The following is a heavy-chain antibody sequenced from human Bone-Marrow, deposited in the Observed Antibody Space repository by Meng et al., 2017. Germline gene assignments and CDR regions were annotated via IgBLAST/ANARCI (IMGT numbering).Heavy chain of an antibody. CDR1: GGSFSGYY. CDR2: INHSGST. V-gene: IGHV4-34*01. D-gene: IGHD5-12*01. Sequence: VQRPERGYEVWTPSTSLLPAAVVHGGSFSGYYWRVSRQPQGKGLEWIGEINHSGSTNYNPSLKSRVTISVDTSKNQFSLKLSSVTAADTAVYYCARAKRIYSGYGWWFDPWGQGTLVTVSS. J-gene: IGHJ5*02. CDR3: ARAKRIYSGYGWWFDP.